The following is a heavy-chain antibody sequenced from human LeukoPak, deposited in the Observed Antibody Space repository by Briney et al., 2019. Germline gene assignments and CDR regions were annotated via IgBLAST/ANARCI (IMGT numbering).Heavy chain of an antibody. CDR1: GFTFSSYA. Sequence: GGSLRPSCAASGFTFSSYAMSWVRQAPGKGLEWVSAISGSGGSTYYADSVKGRFTISRDNSKNTLHLQMNSLRAEDTAVYYCAKDAKPYYYDSSGYYYAGAFDIWGQGTMVTVSS. D-gene: IGHD3-22*01. CDR3: AKDAKPYYYDSSGYYYAGAFDI. CDR2: ISGSGGST. V-gene: IGHV3-23*01. J-gene: IGHJ3*02.